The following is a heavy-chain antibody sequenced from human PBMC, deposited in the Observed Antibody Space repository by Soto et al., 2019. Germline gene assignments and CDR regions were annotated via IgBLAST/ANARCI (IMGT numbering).Heavy chain of an antibody. Sequence: QVQLVQSGAEVKKPGSSVKVSCKASGGTFSSYTFSWVRQAPGQGLEWMGRIIPMLGIANYAQKFQGRVTISAXXSTSTAYMELSSLRSEDTAVYYCANRGYSYGFVIYWGQGTLVTVSS. CDR3: ANRGYSYGFVIY. J-gene: IGHJ4*02. D-gene: IGHD5-18*01. V-gene: IGHV1-69*02. CDR2: IIPMLGIA. CDR1: GGTFSSYT.